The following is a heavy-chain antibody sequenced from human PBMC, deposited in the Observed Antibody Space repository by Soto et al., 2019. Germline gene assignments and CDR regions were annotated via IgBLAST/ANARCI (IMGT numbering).Heavy chain of an antibody. CDR1: GYTFTTFG. CDR2: ITAYDGKI. V-gene: IGHV1-18*01. D-gene: IGHD4-17*01. CDR3: ARGLTYGDFDF. Sequence: QIQLVQSGPEVKKTGASVKVSCKASGYTFTTFGINWVRQAPGQDLEWMGCITAYDGKIKYAQNFQGRVTMTIDTPTSTGYLELRGLRSDDKAVYFCARGLTYGDFDFWGQGTLVDVSS. J-gene: IGHJ4*02.